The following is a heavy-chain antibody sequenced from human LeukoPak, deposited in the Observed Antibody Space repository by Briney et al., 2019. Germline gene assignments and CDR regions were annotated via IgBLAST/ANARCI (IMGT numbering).Heavy chain of an antibody. V-gene: IGHV3-30*02. CDR2: IRYDGSNK. CDR3: AKTGYSYGYYYYYMDV. CDR1: GVTFSSYG. D-gene: IGHD5-18*01. J-gene: IGHJ6*03. Sequence: QPGGSLRLSCAASGVTFSSYGMHWVRQAPGKGLEWVAFIRYDGSNKYYADSVKGRFTISRDNSKNTLYLQMNSLRAEDTAVYYCAKTGYSYGYYYYYMDVWGKGTTVTISS.